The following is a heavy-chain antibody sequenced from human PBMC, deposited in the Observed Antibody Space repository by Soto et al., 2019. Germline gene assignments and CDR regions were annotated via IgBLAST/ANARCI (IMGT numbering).Heavy chain of an antibody. CDR2: INPSDGST. V-gene: IGHV1-46*01. CDR1: GYTFAMHY. D-gene: IGHD2-15*01. CDR3: AREDGGGGRRHDF. J-gene: IGHJ4*02. Sequence: QVQLVQSGAEVKKPGASVKISCKTSGYTFAMHYIHWVRQVPGQGLEWMGMINPSDGSTSYVQKFQGRVTMTRDTSATKVFLNMSRLTSHDTAVFYCAREDGGGGRRHDFWGQGTLVNVSS.